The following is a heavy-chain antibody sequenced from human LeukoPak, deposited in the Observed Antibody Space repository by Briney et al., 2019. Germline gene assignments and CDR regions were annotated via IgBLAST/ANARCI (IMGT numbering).Heavy chain of an antibody. CDR1: GFTFDDYA. CDR3: ANGYDIFTGLKY. J-gene: IGHJ4*02. Sequence: PGGTLRLPCAASGFTFDDYAMHWVRQAPGKGLEWVSLISGDGGSTYYADSVKGRFTISRDNSKNSLYLQMNSLRTEDTALYYCANGYDIFTGLKYWGQGTLVTVSS. CDR2: ISGDGGST. D-gene: IGHD3-9*01. V-gene: IGHV3-43*02.